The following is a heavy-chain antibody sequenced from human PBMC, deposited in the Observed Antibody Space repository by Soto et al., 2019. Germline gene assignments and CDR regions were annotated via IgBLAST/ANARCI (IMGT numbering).Heavy chain of an antibody. CDR2: IYYSGST. CDR1: GGSISSGDYY. V-gene: IGHV4-30-4*01. D-gene: IGHD6-19*01. Sequence: PSETLSLTCSVSGGSISSGDYYWNWIRQPPGKGLEWIGHIYYSGSTYYNSSLKSRVTISLDTSKNQFSLKLSSVTAAETAVYYCARQSSGWYNWFDPWGQGTLVTVS. J-gene: IGHJ5*02. CDR3: ARQSSGWYNWFDP.